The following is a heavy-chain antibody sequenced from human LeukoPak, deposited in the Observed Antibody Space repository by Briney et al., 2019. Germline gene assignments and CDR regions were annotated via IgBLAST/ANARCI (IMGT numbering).Heavy chain of an antibody. CDR2: FYRSGAT. CDR3: ARDSSVNWFDP. V-gene: IGHV4-61*02. Sequence: SETLSLTCTVSGGSISSSSYHWSWIRQSAGKGLEWIGRFYRSGATNYNPSLKSRVTMSVDTSKNQLSLKLSSVTAADTAVYYCARDSSVNWFDPWGQGTLVTVSS. CDR1: GGSISSSSYH. J-gene: IGHJ5*02. D-gene: IGHD3-22*01.